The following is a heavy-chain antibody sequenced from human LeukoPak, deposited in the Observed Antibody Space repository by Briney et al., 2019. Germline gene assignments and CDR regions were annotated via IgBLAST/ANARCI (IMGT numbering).Heavy chain of an antibody. J-gene: IGHJ4*02. Sequence: GGSLRLSCAASGFTFSSYSMNWVRQAQGKGLEWVSSISSGTSYISYADSVSGRFTISRDDAKNSLYLQMNSLRAEDTALYYCVTVDYYDSSGPSLFDYWGQGTLVTVSS. CDR1: GFTFSSYS. CDR2: ISSGTSYI. V-gene: IGHV3-21*04. D-gene: IGHD3-22*01. CDR3: VTVDYYDSSGPSLFDY.